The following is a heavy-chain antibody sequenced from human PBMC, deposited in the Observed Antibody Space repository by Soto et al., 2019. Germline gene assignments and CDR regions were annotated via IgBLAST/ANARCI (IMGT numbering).Heavy chain of an antibody. V-gene: IGHV4-39*01. CDR3: ARPTLGAFDI. CDR1: GGSISSSNYY. D-gene: IGHD3-16*01. Sequence: TSETLSLTCTVSGGSISSSNYYWGWIRQPPGKGLEWIGSVYYSGSTSYNSSLKSRVTISVDTSKNQFSLRLSSVTAADTAVYYCARPTLGAFDIWGQGTMVTVSS. CDR2: VYYSGST. J-gene: IGHJ3*02.